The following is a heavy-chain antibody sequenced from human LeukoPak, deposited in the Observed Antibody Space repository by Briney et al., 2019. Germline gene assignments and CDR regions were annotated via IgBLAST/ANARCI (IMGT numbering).Heavy chain of an antibody. J-gene: IGHJ5*02. CDR1: VGSISSGDYY. D-gene: IGHD3-10*01. CDR2: IYYSGST. CDR3: ARVRRGTMVRGVSGWFDP. V-gene: IGHV4-30-4*01. Sequence: SETLSLTCTVSVGSISSGDYYWSWIRQPPGKGLEWIGYIYYSGSTFYNPSLKSRITISVDTSKKRFSLKLSSVTAADTAVYYCARVRRGTMVRGVSGWFDPWGQGTLVTVSS.